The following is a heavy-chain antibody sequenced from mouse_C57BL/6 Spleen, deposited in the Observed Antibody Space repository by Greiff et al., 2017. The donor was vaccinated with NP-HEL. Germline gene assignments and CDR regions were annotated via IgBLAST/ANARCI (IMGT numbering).Heavy chain of an antibody. CDR1: GYTFTNYW. CDR3: ARNWGTDGYYAFDY. Sequence: QVQLQQSGAELVRPGTSVKMSCKASGYTFTNYWIGWAKQRPGHGLEWIGDIYPGGGYTNYNEKFKGKATLTADKSSSTAYMQFSSLTSEDSAIYYCARNWGTDGYYAFDYWGQGTTLTVSS. CDR2: IYPGGGYT. V-gene: IGHV1-63*01. D-gene: IGHD2-3*01. J-gene: IGHJ2*01.